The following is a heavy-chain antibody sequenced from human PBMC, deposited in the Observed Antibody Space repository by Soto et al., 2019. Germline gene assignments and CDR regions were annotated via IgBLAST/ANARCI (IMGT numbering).Heavy chain of an antibody. CDR1: GFTVSTKY. D-gene: IGHD3-16*01. V-gene: IGHV3-66*01. CDR3: ARDPWAADY. J-gene: IGHJ4*02. CDR2: IYSGGST. Sequence: EVQLVESGGGLVQPGGSLRLSCAASGFTVSTKYMSWFRQAPGKGLEWVSVIYSGGSTFYADSVRGRFTSSRDNSKNTVNLQMNSLRAEDTAVYYCARDPWAADYWGQGTLVTVSS.